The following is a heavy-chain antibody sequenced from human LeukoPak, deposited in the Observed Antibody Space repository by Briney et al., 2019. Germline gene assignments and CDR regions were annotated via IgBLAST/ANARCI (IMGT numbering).Heavy chain of an antibody. V-gene: IGHV4-39*07. J-gene: IGHJ6*03. CDR3: ARDRYYYDSSGYIRMDV. D-gene: IGHD3-22*01. CDR1: GGSISSGSYY. CDR2: INHSGST. Sequence: SETLSLTCTVSGGSISSGSYYWSWIRQPPGKGLEWIGEINHSGSTNYNPSLKSRVTISVDTSKNQFSLKLSSVTAADTAVYYCARDRYYYDSSGYIRMDVWGKGTTVTISS.